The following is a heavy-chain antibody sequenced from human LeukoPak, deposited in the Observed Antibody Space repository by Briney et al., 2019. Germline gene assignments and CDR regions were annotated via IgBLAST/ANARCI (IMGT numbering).Heavy chain of an antibody. CDR3: ARGGPAYGGNHNWFDP. D-gene: IGHD4-23*01. V-gene: IGHV3-53*01. CDR1: GFTLSAEY. Sequence: GGSLRLSCAASGFTLSAEYMSWVRQAPGRGLEWVSVIYSGGGTYYANSVKGRFTISRDTTKNTLFLQLSSLRAEDTAMYHCARGGPAYGGNHNWFDPWGQGTLVTVFS. J-gene: IGHJ5*02. CDR2: IYSGGGT.